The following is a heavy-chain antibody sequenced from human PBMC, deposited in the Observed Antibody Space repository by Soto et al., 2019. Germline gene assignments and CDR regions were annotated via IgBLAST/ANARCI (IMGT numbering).Heavy chain of an antibody. Sequence: QVQLVQSGAEVKKPGASVKVSCKASGYTFTSYGISWVRQAPGQGLEWMGWISTYNCITVYAQKLQCRVTMTTDTSTRTVYMELRSLRSDDTAVYHCARDYFCSGGSCLDAFDIWGQGTRVTVSS. CDR3: ARDYFCSGGSCLDAFDI. D-gene: IGHD2-15*01. V-gene: IGHV1-18*01. J-gene: IGHJ3*02. CDR1: GYTFTSYG. CDR2: ISTYNCIT.